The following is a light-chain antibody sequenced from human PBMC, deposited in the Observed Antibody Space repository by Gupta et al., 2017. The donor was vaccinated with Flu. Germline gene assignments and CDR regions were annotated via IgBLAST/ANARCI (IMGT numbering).Light chain of an antibody. CDR2: DAS. CDR1: QDISNY. V-gene: IGKV1-33*01. Sequence: MTQSPSSLSASVGDRVTITCQASQDISNYLHWYQQKPGKAPKLLIYDASNWQRGVPSRFSGSGSGTNFTFTITTRHPEDIATYYCLQYDNLPSSNFGPGTKMEIK. CDR3: LQYDNLPSSN. J-gene: IGKJ2*01.